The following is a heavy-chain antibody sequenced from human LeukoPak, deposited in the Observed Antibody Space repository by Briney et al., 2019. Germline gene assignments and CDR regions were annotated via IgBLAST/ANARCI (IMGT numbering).Heavy chain of an antibody. CDR2: INPNSGGT. D-gene: IGHD3-22*01. CDR1: GYTFTGYY. J-gene: IGHJ4*02. V-gene: IGHV1-2*02. CDR3: ARDPYGYYDSSGYFDY. Sequence: ASVKVSCKSSGYTFTGYYMHWVRQAPGQGLEWMGWINPNSGGTNYAQKFQGGVTMTRDTSISTAYMELSRLRSDDTAVYYCARDPYGYYDSSGYFDYWGQGTLITVSS.